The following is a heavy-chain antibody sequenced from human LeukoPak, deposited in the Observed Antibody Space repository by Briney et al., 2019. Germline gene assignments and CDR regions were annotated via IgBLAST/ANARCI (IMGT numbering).Heavy chain of an antibody. J-gene: IGHJ5*02. CDR3: ARGKYYYDSNSSYRYFDP. V-gene: IGHV4-4*07. CDR1: GGTISSYY. Sequence: SETLSVTCIVSGGTISSYYWSWIRQPAGKGLEWIGRIYTTGNTNYNPSLKSRVTMSIDTSKKQFSLKLSSVTAADTAVYYCARGKYYYDSNSSYRYFDPWGQGTLVTVSS. CDR2: IYTTGNT. D-gene: IGHD3-22*01.